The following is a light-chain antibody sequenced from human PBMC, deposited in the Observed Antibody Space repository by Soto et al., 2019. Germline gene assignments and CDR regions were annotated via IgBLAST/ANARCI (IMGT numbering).Light chain of an antibody. CDR3: QQYNSYSQT. CDR2: DAS. V-gene: IGKV1-5*01. J-gene: IGKJ1*01. CDR1: QSISSW. Sequence: DIPMTQSPSTPSASVGDRVTITFRASQSISSWLAWYQQKPGKAPKLLIYDASSLESGVPSRFSGSGSGTEFTLTISSLQPDDFATYYCQQYNSYSQTFGQGTKVDIK.